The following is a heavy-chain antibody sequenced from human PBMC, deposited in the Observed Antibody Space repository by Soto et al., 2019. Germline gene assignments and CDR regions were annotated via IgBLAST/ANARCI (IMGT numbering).Heavy chain of an antibody. CDR3: GRLEGRATISYYFEH. Sequence: SETLSLTCAVYGGSFSGYYWSWIRQPPGKGLEWIGEINHSGSTNYNPTLKSRVTISVDTSKNQFSLKLISLAAADTAVYYCGRLEGRATISYYFEHWGQGALVTVSS. D-gene: IGHD1-1*01. V-gene: IGHV4-34*01. J-gene: IGHJ4*02. CDR1: GGSFSGYY. CDR2: INHSGST.